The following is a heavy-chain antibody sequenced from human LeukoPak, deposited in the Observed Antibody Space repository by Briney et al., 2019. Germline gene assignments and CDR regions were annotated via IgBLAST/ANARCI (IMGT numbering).Heavy chain of an antibody. CDR2: ISGSGDST. J-gene: IGHJ4*02. D-gene: IGHD3-22*01. CDR1: GFTFSRFA. Sequence: PGGSLRLSCAASGFTFSRFAMSWVRQAPGKGLEWVSGISGSGDSTYYADSVKGRSTISRDNSKNTLYLQMNGLRAEDTAVYYCATYRRGYHDSSESYYFDYWGQGTLVTVSS. CDR3: ATYRRGYHDSSESYYFDY. V-gene: IGHV3-23*01.